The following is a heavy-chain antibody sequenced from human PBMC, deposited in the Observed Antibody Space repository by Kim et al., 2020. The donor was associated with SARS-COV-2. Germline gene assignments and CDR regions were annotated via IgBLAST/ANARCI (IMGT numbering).Heavy chain of an antibody. D-gene: IGHD3-10*01. Sequence: SETLSLTCTVSGGSISSYYWSWIRQPPGKGLEWIGYIYYSGSTNYNPSLKSRVTISVDTSKNQFSLKLRSVTAADTAVYYCARGYGSGSYYHFDYWGQGTLVTVSS. CDR1: GGSISSYY. J-gene: IGHJ4*02. V-gene: IGHV4-59*01. CDR3: ARGYGSGSYYHFDY. CDR2: IYYSGST.